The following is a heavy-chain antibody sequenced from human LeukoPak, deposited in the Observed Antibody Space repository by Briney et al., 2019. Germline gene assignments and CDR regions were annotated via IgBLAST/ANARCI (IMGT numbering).Heavy chain of an antibody. CDR2: ISAYTGNT. CDR3: ARDKSSSWFSNGY. Sequence: GDSVKVSCKVPGYTFTSYGISWVRQAPGQGLEWMGWISAYTGNTNYAQKFQGRVTVTTDTSTTTAYMELRNLTSDDTAVYYCARDKSSSWFSNGYWGQGTLVTVSS. V-gene: IGHV1-18*01. D-gene: IGHD6-13*01. CDR1: GYTFTSYG. J-gene: IGHJ4*02.